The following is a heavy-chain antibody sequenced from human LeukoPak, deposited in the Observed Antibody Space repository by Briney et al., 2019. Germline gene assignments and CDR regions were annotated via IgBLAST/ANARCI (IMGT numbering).Heavy chain of an antibody. Sequence: SETLSLTCTVSGGSISSYYWSWIRQPPGKGLEWIGYIYYSGSTNYNPSLKSRVTISVDTSKNQFSLKLSSVTAADTAVYYCARHYEPYDFWSGRNWFDPWGQGTLVTVSS. CDR3: ARHYEPYDFWSGRNWFDP. D-gene: IGHD3-3*01. V-gene: IGHV4-59*08. CDR2: IYYSGST. CDR1: GGSISSYY. J-gene: IGHJ5*02.